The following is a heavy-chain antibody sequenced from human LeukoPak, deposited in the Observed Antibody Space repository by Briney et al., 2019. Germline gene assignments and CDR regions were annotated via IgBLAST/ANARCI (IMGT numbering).Heavy chain of an antibody. CDR2: IIPFIGIA. CDR3: ARSHQWSGWYTLDY. J-gene: IGHJ4*02. V-gene: IGHV1-69*04. D-gene: IGHD6-19*01. CDR1: GGTFSSYA. Sequence: SVKVSCKASGGTFSSYAISWVRQAPGQGLEWMGRIIPFIGIANYAQKFQGRVTITADKSTSTVYMELSSLRSEDTAVYYCARSHQWSGWYTLDYWGQGTLVTVSS.